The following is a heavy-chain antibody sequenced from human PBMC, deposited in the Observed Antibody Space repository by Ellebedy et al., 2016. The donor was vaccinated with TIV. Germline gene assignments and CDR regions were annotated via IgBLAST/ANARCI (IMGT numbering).Heavy chain of an antibody. CDR2: ISWNSGSI. V-gene: IGHV3-9*01. Sequence: GGSLRLSCAASGFTFDDYAMHWVRQAPGKGLEWVSGISWNSGSIGYADSVKGRFTISRDNAKNSLYLQMNSLRAEDTALYYCAKAYGSGSYYNFDYWGQGTTVTVSS. D-gene: IGHD3-10*01. CDR1: GFTFDDYA. J-gene: IGHJ4*03. CDR3: AKAYGSGSYYNFDY.